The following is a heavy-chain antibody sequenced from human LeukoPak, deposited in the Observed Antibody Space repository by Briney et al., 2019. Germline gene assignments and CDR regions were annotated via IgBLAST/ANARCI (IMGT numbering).Heavy chain of an antibody. CDR1: GFTFSSYA. J-gene: IGHJ4*02. CDR2: TSGSGGST. V-gene: IGHV3-23*01. CDR3: AKLVLDFDY. Sequence: HTGGSLRLSCAASGFTFSSYAMSWVRQAPGKGLEWVSATSGSGGSTYYADSVKGRFTISRDNSKNTLYLQMNSLRAEDTAVYYCAKLVLDFDYWGQGTLVTVSS. D-gene: IGHD2-8*01.